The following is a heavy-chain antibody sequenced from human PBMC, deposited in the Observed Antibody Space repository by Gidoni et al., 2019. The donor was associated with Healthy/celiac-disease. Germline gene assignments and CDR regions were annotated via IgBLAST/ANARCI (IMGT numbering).Heavy chain of an antibody. Sequence: QVQLVQSGAEVKKPGSSVKVSCKASGGTFSSYAISWVRQAPGQGLEWMGRIIPILGIANYAQKFQGRVTITADKSTSTAYMELSSLRSEDTAVYYCARDQAAAAGPPWFDPWGQGTLVTVSS. CDR2: IIPILGIA. J-gene: IGHJ5*02. CDR3: ARDQAAAAGPPWFDP. D-gene: IGHD6-13*01. CDR1: GGTFSSYA. V-gene: IGHV1-69*04.